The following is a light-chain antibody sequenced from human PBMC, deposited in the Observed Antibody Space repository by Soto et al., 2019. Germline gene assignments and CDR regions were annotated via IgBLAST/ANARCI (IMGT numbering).Light chain of an antibody. CDR1: SSDIGGYNS. CDR3: SSYTDRKNLV. V-gene: IGLV2-8*01. J-gene: IGLJ1*01. Sequence: QSVLTQSPSASGSPGQSVTISCTGTSSDIGGYNSVSWYQQHPGKAPKVMIYDVTKRPSGVPDRFSGSESGNTASLTVSALQAEDEADYYCSSYTDRKNLVFGTGTKV. CDR2: DVT.